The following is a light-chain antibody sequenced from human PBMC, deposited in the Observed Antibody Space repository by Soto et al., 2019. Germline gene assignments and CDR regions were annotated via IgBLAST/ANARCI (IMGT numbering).Light chain of an antibody. Sequence: QSALTQPASVSGSPGQSITISCTGSSSDVGAYKYVSWFQQHPGKAPKLIIYEVSNRPSGVSDRFSGSKSGNTASLTISGLQAEDEADYYCCSYAGSSSWVFGGGTKLTVL. CDR1: SSDVGAYKY. CDR2: EVS. CDR3: CSYAGSSSWV. J-gene: IGLJ3*02. V-gene: IGLV2-14*01.